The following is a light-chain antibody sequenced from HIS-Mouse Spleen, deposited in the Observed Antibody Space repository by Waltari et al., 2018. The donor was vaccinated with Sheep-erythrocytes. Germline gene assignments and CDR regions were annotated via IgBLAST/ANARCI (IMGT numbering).Light chain of an antibody. Sequence: DIQMTQSPSTLSASVGDRVTITCRASQSISSWLAWYQQKPGKAPKLLLYKASSLESGVPSRFSGSGAVTEFTLTISSLQPDDFATYYCQQYNSYPLTFGGGTKVEIK. V-gene: IGKV1-5*03. CDR1: QSISSW. CDR3: QQYNSYPLT. CDR2: KAS. J-gene: IGKJ4*01.